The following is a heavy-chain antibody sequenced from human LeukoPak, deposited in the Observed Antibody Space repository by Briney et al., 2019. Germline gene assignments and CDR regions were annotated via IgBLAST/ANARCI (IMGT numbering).Heavy chain of an antibody. D-gene: IGHD3-10*01. CDR3: ARDSGTTGEVKFDP. Sequence: SGTLFLTRTVSCGSISRFYWNWIRQPPGKGPEWIWGIYTSGSTNYNPSLKSRVTMSVDTSKNQFSLKLSSVTAADTAVYYCARDSGTTGEVKFDPWGQGTLVTVSS. J-gene: IGHJ5*02. V-gene: IGHV4-4*07. CDR1: CGSISRFY. CDR2: IYTSGST.